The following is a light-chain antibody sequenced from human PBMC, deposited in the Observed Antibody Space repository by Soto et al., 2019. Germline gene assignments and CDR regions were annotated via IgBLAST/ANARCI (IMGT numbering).Light chain of an antibody. CDR1: QSISSW. V-gene: IGKV1-5*03. CDR3: QQYDSYPLT. CDR2: NAS. Sequence: DIQMTQSPSTLSASVGDRVTITCRASQSISSWLAWYQQKPGKAPKVLISNASNLESGVPSRFSGRGSGTEFTLTINSLQPDDFATYHCQQYDSYPLTFGGGTKVEIK. J-gene: IGKJ4*01.